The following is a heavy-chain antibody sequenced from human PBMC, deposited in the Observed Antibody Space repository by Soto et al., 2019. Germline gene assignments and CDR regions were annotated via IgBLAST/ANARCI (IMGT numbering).Heavy chain of an antibody. CDR2: IYYSGST. Sequence: QLQLQESGPGLVKPSETLSLTCTVSGGSISSSSYYWGWIRQPPGKGLEWIGSIYYSGSTSYNPSLKSRVTLSVDTSKNQFSLKLSSVTAADTAVYYCARLAARRKFDYWGQGTLVTVSS. CDR3: ARLAARRKFDY. V-gene: IGHV4-39*01. CDR1: GGSISSSSYY. J-gene: IGHJ4*02. D-gene: IGHD6-6*01.